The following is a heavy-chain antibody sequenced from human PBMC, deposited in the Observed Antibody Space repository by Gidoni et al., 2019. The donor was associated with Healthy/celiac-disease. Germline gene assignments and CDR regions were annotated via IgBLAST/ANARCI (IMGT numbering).Heavy chain of an antibody. CDR2: IKQDGSEK. CDR3: ARDDEDLDSSGWYPGIFDY. J-gene: IGHJ4*02. CDR1: GFTFSSHW. Sequence: EVQLVESGGGLVQPGGSLRLSCAASGFTFSSHWMSWVRQAPGKGLEWVANIKQDGSEKYYVDSVKGRFTISRDNAKNSLYLQMNSLRAEDTAVYYCARDDEDLDSSGWYPGIFDYWGQGTLVTVSS. D-gene: IGHD6-19*01. V-gene: IGHV3-7*03.